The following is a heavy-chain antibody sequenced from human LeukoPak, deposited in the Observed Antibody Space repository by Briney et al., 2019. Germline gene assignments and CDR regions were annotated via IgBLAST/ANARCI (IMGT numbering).Heavy chain of an antibody. V-gene: IGHV4-61*02. Sequence: SETLSLTCTGSGGSISSGSYYWSWIRQPPGQGLEWIGRIYTSGSTNYNPSLKSRVTISVDTSKNQFSLKLSSVTAADTAVYYCAREGYSSGWYGPSGYWGQGTLVTVSS. D-gene: IGHD6-19*01. CDR2: IYTSGST. CDR3: AREGYSSGWYGPSGY. J-gene: IGHJ4*02. CDR1: GGSISSGSYY.